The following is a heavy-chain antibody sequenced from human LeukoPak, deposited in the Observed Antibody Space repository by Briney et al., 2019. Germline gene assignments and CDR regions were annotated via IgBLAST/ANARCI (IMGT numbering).Heavy chain of an antibody. CDR3: ASSHDYGGNYFDY. J-gene: IGHJ4*02. D-gene: IGHD4-23*01. Sequence: PGGSLRLSCAASGFTVSSNYMTWARQAPGKGLEWVSVIYSGGSAYYADSVKGRFTISSGSSTNTLYLQMNSLRAEDTAVYYCASSHDYGGNYFDYWGQGTLVTVSS. V-gene: IGHV3-66*01. CDR2: IYSGGSA. CDR1: GFTVSSNY.